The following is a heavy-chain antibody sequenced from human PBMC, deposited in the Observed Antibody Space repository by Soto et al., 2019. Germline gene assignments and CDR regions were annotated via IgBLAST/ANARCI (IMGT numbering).Heavy chain of an antibody. CDR1: GGSFSGYY. V-gene: IGHV4-34*01. Sequence: SETLSLTCAVYGGSFSGYYWSWIRQPPGKGLEWIGEINHSGSTNYNPSLKSRVTISVDTSKNQFSLKLSSVTAADTAVYYCVVRGVRNYYGMDVWGQGTTVTVS. D-gene: IGHD3-10*01. J-gene: IGHJ6*02. CDR3: VVRGVRNYYGMDV. CDR2: INHSGST.